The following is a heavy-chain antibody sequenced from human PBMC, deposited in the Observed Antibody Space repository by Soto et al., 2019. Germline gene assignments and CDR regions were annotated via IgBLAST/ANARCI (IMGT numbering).Heavy chain of an antibody. V-gene: IGHV4-34*01. CDR2: INHSGST. Sequence: SETLSLTXAVYGGSFSGYYWSWIRQPPGKGLEWIGEINHSGSTNYNPSLKSRVTISVDTSKNQFSLKLSSVTAADTAVYYCARAGVRGYSSSWYRSNWFDPWGQGTLVTV. CDR3: ARAGVRGYSSSWYRSNWFDP. J-gene: IGHJ5*02. CDR1: GGSFSGYY. D-gene: IGHD6-13*01.